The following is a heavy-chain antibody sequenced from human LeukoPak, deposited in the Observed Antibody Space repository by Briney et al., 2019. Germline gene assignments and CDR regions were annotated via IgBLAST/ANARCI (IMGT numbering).Heavy chain of an antibody. CDR3: ARLGYCSGGSCYPFDY. CDR2: IYHSGRT. D-gene: IGHD2-15*01. Sequence: SETLSLTCTVSGYSISNGYYWGWMRQPPGKGLEWIGSIYHSGRTHYNPSLKSRVIISVDTSKNYFSLKLSSVTAADTAVYYCARLGYCSGGSCYPFDYWGQGTLVTVSS. J-gene: IGHJ4*02. V-gene: IGHV4-38-2*02. CDR1: GYSISNGYY.